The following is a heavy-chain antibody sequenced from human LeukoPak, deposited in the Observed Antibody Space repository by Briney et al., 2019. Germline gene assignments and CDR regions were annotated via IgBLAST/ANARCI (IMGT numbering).Heavy chain of an antibody. J-gene: IGHJ3*02. CDR1: GFTFGTYG. CDR3: AREVQEAFDI. D-gene: IGHD1-1*01. Sequence: GGSLRLSCAASGFTFGTYGMHGVRQAPGKGLEWVSYISASGNTIYYADSVKGRFTISRDSAKNSLYLQMSSLRAEDTAVYYCAREVQEAFDIWGQGTMVTVSS. CDR2: ISASGNTI. V-gene: IGHV3-48*04.